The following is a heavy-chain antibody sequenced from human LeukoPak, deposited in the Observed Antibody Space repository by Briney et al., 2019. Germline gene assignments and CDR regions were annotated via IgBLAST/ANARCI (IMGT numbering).Heavy chain of an antibody. CDR2: VYGSGST. CDR1: GGSISSYY. CDR3: ARDHGATSEDAFDI. J-gene: IGHJ3*02. D-gene: IGHD5-12*01. Sequence: SETLSLTCTVSGGSISSYYWSWVRQPPGKGLEWIGYVYGSGSTIYNPSLKSRLTISLDTSKSHFSLKLSSVTAADTAVYYCARDHGATSEDAFDIWGQGTMVTVSS. V-gene: IGHV4-4*09.